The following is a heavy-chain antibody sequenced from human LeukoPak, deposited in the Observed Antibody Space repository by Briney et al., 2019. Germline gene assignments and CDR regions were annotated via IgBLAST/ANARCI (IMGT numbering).Heavy chain of an antibody. D-gene: IGHD1-26*01. CDR1: GFTFNSYS. CDR3: AREGDTYIRHWYFDL. V-gene: IGHV3-74*01. CDR2: INTDGSDT. J-gene: IGHJ2*01. Sequence: GGSLRLSCAASGFTFNSYSMNWVRQAPGKGLVWVSRINTDGSDTNYADSVKGRFAISRDNAKNTLYLQMTSLRAEDTAMYYCAREGDTYIRHWYFDLWGRGTLVTVSS.